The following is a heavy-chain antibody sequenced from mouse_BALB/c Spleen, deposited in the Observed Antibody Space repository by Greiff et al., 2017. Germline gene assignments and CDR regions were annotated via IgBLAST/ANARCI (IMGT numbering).Heavy chain of an antibody. V-gene: IGHV1-15*01. D-gene: IGHD1-3*01. CDR1: GYTFTDYE. CDR2: IDPETGGT. J-gene: IGHJ3*01. Sequence: VQLQQSGAELVRPGSSVTLSCKASGYTFTDYEMHWVKQRPVQGLEWIGAIDPETGGTTYNQKFKGKATLTADKSSSTAYMQLSSLTSEDSAVYFCARADDSGRFAYWGQGTLVTVSA. CDR3: ARADDSGRFAY.